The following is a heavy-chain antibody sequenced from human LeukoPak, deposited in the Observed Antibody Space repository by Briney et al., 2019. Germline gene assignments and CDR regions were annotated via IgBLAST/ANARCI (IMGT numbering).Heavy chain of an antibody. D-gene: IGHD3-10*01. CDR1: GGTFSSYG. CDR2: IIPIFGTP. Sequence: SVKVSCKASGGTFSSYGISWVRQAPGQGLEWMGVIIPIFGTPNYAQKLQGRVTITTDESTSTAYMELSSLRSEDTAVYYCAREISGDRASQTNWFDPWGQGTLVTVSS. CDR3: AREISGDRASQTNWFDP. J-gene: IGHJ5*02. V-gene: IGHV1-69*05.